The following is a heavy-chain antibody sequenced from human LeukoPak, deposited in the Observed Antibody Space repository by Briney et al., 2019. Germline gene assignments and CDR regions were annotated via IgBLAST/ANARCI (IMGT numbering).Heavy chain of an antibody. D-gene: IGHD3-10*01. J-gene: IGHJ5*02. Sequence: GASVKVSCKASGYTFTSYYMHWVRQAPGQGLEWMGIINPSGGSTSYAQKFQGRVTMTRDTSTSTVYMELSSLRSEDTAVYYCARECRQPGLWFGTTINWFDPWGQGTLVTVSS. CDR2: INPSGGST. CDR3: ARECRQPGLWFGTTINWFDP. V-gene: IGHV1-46*01. CDR1: GYTFTSYY.